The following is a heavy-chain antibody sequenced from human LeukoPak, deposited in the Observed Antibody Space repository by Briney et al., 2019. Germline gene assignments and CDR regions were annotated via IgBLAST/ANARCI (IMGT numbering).Heavy chain of an antibody. CDR1: GFTFSSYS. V-gene: IGHV3-21*01. J-gene: IGHJ6*04. CDR2: ISSSSSYI. D-gene: IGHD3-10*01. Sequence: PGGSLRLSCAASGFTFSSYSMNWVRQAPGKGLEWVPSISSSSSYIYYADSVKGRFTISRDNAKNSLYLQMNSLRAEDTAVYYCASRITMVRGVIKVSYYYYGMDVWGKGTTVTVSS. CDR3: ASRITMVRGVIKVSYYYYGMDV.